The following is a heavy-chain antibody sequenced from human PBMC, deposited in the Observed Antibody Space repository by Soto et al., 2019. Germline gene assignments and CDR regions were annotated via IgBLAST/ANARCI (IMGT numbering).Heavy chain of an antibody. CDR3: TRAEPLYYYDSSGYVDI. CDR1: GFTFGDYA. CDR2: IRSKAYGGTT. V-gene: IGHV3-49*03. Sequence: PGGSLRLSCTASGFTFGDYAMSWFRQAPGKGLEWVGFIRSKAYGGTTEYAASVKGRFTISRDDSKSIAYLQMNSLKTEDTAVYYCTRAEPLYYYDSSGYVDIWGQGTMVTVSS. D-gene: IGHD3-22*01. J-gene: IGHJ3*02.